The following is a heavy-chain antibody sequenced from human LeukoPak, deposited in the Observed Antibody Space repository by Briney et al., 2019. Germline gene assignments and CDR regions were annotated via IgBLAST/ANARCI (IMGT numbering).Heavy chain of an antibody. J-gene: IGHJ4*02. CDR1: GGTFSSYA. CDR3: ASYDYGDYDFDY. CDR2: IIPIFGTA. Sequence: GASVKVSCKASGGTFSSYAISWVRQAPGQGLEWMGGIIPIFGTANYAQKFQGRVTITADESTSTAYMELSSLRSEDTAVYYCASYDYGDYDFDYWGQGTLVTVSS. D-gene: IGHD4-17*01. V-gene: IGHV1-69*13.